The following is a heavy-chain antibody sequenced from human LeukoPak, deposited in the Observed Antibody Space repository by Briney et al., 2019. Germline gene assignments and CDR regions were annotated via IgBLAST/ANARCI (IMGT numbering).Heavy chain of an antibody. CDR3: ARVGYPTQRRVLSTVTIPTAGAFDI. V-gene: IGHV4-34*01. CDR1: GGSFSSYY. J-gene: IGHJ3*02. D-gene: IGHD4-17*01. CDR2: INHTGST. Sequence: SETLSLTCAVYGGSFSSYYWSWIRQPPGKGLEWIGEINHTGSTKYNPSLKSRVSISVDTSKNQFSLRLTSVTAADTAVYHCARVGYPTQRRVLSTVTIPTAGAFDIRGQGTLVTVSS.